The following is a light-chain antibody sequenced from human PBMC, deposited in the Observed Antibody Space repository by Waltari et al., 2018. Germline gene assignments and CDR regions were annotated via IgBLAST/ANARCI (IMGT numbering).Light chain of an antibody. CDR2: DVS. CDR3: SSYAGFYTLV. CDR1: SANAGRYDY. V-gene: IGLV2-11*01. J-gene: IGLJ2*01. Sequence: QSALTQPRSVSGSPGQSVTVSCTGTSANAGRYDYVSWYQQHPTKAPKPLIFDVSRRPSGVPYRFSGSKSGNTASLTISGLQAEDEADYYCSSYAGFYTLVFGGGTTVTVL.